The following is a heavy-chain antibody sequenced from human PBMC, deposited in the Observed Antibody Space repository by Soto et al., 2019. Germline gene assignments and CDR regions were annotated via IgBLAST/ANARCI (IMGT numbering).Heavy chain of an antibody. Sequence: ASVKVSCKASGYTFSSYYMYWVRQAPGQGLEWMGLINPSGGGTSYAQKFQDRVTITRDASTSTAYMELSSLRSEDTAVYYCGRDLGGGVYDYGGYYYYGLDVWGQGTTVTVSS. CDR1: GYTFSSYY. CDR3: GRDLGGGVYDYGGYYYYGLDV. D-gene: IGHD5-12*01. J-gene: IGHJ6*02. CDR2: INPSGGGT. V-gene: IGHV1-46*01.